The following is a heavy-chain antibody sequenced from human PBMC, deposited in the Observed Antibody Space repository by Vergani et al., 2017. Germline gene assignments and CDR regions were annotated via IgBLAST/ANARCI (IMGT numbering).Heavy chain of an antibody. CDR1: GFTFDDYA. CDR2: ISWNSGSI. Sequence: EVQLVESGGGLVQPGRSLRLSCTASGFTFDDYAMHWVRQAPGKGLEWVSGISWNSGSIGYADSVKGRFTISRDNAKNSLYLQMNSLRAEDTAVYYCARTANYDFWSRAHLGMDVWGQGTTVTVSS. V-gene: IGHV3-9*01. D-gene: IGHD3-3*01. CDR3: ARTANYDFWSRAHLGMDV. J-gene: IGHJ6*02.